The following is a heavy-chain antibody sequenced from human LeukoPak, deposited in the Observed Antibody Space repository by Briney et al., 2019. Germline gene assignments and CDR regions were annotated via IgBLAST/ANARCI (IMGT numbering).Heavy chain of an antibody. V-gene: IGHV4-34*01. Sequence: SETLSLTCAVYGGSFSGYYWSWIRQPPGKGLEWIGEINHSGSTNYNPSLKSRVTISVDTSKNQFSLKLSSVTAADTAVYYCASSYCGGDCYSDFPILSDYWGQGTLVTVSS. CDR1: GGSFSGYY. CDR3: ASSYCGGDCYSDFPILSDY. D-gene: IGHD2-21*02. J-gene: IGHJ4*02. CDR2: INHSGST.